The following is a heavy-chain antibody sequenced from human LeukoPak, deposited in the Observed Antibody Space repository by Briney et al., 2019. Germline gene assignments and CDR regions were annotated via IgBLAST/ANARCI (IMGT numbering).Heavy chain of an antibody. CDR1: GFTFSSYS. Sequence: GGSLRLSCAASGFTFSSYSMNWVRQAPGKGLEWVSSISSSSSYIYYADSVKGRFTIPRDNDKNSLYLQMNSLRAEDTAVYYCAREPNTFGGVIALDAFDIWGQGTMVTVSS. V-gene: IGHV3-21*01. CDR3: AREPNTFGGVIALDAFDI. J-gene: IGHJ3*02. CDR2: ISSSSSYI. D-gene: IGHD3-16*02.